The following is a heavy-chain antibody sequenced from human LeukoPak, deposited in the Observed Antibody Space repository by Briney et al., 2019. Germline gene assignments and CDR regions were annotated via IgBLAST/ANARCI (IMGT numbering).Heavy chain of an antibody. D-gene: IGHD1-26*01. Sequence: GGSLRLSCAASGFTFSSYTMNWVRQAPGKGLEWVSSISSSSSHIYYADSVKGRFTISRDNAKNSLYLQMNSLRAENTAVYYCARDQATFDYWGQGTLVTVSS. J-gene: IGHJ4*02. CDR2: ISSSSSHI. CDR1: GFTFSSYT. CDR3: ARDQATFDY. V-gene: IGHV3-21*01.